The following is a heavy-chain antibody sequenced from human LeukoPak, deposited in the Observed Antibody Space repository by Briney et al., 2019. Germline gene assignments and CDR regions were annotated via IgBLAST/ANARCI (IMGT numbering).Heavy chain of an antibody. D-gene: IGHD3-10*01. CDR1: GGSISSGGYY. V-gene: IGHV4-31*03. J-gene: IGHJ5*02. CDR2: IYYSGST. CDR3: ARGDIIRGDYNWFDP. Sequence: PSQTLSLTCTVSGGSISSGGYYWSWIRQHPGKGLEWIGYIYYSGSTYYNPSLKSRVTISVDTSKNQFSLKLSSVTAADTAVYYCARGDIIRGDYNWFDPWGQGILVTVSS.